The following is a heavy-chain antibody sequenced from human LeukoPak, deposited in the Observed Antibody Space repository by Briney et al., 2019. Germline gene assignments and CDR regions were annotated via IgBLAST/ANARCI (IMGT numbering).Heavy chain of an antibody. J-gene: IGHJ6*03. V-gene: IGHV3-48*03. CDR2: ISSSGSTI. Sequence: GGSLRLSCAASGFTFSSYEMNWVRQAPGKGLEWVSYISSSGSTIYYADSVKGRFTISRDNAKNSLYLQMNSLRAEDTAVYYCARENYDFWSGYYSSDNSYYLDVWGKGTTVIVSS. CDR3: ARENYDFWSGYYSSDNSYYLDV. CDR1: GFTFSSYE. D-gene: IGHD3-3*01.